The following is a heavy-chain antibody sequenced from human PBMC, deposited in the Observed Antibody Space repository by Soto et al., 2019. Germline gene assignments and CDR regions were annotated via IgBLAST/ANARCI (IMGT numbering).Heavy chain of an antibody. J-gene: IGHJ3*02. CDR1: GYTFISYG. CDR3: ARDQTKWLTDAFDI. V-gene: IGHV1-18*01. D-gene: IGHD5-12*01. Sequence: HVQLVQSGAEVKKPGASLKVSCKASGYTFISYGVSWVRQAPGQGLDWLGRISPYNGNTNYAQKFQGRITMTTDTSTSTVDMDLRSLRTDDTAVYYCARDQTKWLTDAFDIWGQGTMVVVSS. CDR2: ISPYNGNT.